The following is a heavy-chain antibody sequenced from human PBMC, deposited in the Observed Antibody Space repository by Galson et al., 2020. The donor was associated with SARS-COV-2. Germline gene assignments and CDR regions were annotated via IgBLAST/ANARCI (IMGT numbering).Heavy chain of an antibody. D-gene: IGHD3-22*01. V-gene: IGHV3-74*01. CDR1: GFTFSNYW. CDR2: INSDGSST. J-gene: IGHJ4*02. CDR3: ASPTYYYDSSGYLGD. Sequence: GGSLRLSCAASGFTFSNYWMHWVRQAPGKGLVWVSRINSDGSSTSYADSVKGRFTISRDNAKNTLYLQMNSLRDEDTAVYYCASPTYYYDSSGYLGDWGQETLVTVSS.